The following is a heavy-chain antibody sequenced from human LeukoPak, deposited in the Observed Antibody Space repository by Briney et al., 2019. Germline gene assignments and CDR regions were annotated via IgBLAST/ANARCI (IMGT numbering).Heavy chain of an antibody. D-gene: IGHD4-11*01. CDR2: INPNSGET. J-gene: IGHJ4*02. CDR1: GYTFTDYY. Sequence: PGASVKVSCKTSGYTFTDYYIHWVRQAPGQGPEWMGWINPNSGETNSAQKFQGRVTMTGDTSISTAYMELRRVTSDDTAVYYCARDRDYSNTERGFDYWGQGTLVTVSS. CDR3: ARDRDYSNTERGFDY. V-gene: IGHV1-2*02.